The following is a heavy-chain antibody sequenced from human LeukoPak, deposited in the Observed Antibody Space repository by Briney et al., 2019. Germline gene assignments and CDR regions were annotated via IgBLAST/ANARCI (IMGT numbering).Heavy chain of an antibody. J-gene: IGHJ4*02. CDR2: ISDDSNYI. CDR1: GFTFSTYS. Sequence: SGGSLRLSCAASGFTFSTYSGNWIRQAPGKGLEWVSSISDDSNYIFYADSVKGRFTISRDNAKNSLYLQMNSLTAEDSAVYYCASRRGSTRPFDYWGQGTLVTVSS. V-gene: IGHV3-21*01. D-gene: IGHD1-26*01. CDR3: ASRRGSTRPFDY.